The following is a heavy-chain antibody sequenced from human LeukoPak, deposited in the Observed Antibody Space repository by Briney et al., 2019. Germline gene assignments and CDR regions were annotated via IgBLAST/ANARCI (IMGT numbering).Heavy chain of an antibody. J-gene: IGHJ4*02. D-gene: IGHD3-22*01. CDR2: IYSDNT. Sequence: GGSLRLSCAASGFTFSNAWMSWVRQAPGKGLEWVSFIYSDNTHYSDSVKGRFTISRDNSKNTLYLQMNSLRAEDTAVYYCARHVVAVGFDYWGQGTLVTVSS. V-gene: IGHV3-66*04. CDR3: ARHVVAVGFDY. CDR1: GFTFSNAW.